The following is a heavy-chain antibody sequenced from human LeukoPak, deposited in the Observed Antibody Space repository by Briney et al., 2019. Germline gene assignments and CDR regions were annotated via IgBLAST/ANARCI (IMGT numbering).Heavy chain of an antibody. J-gene: IGHJ4*02. CDR2: VVHSGST. D-gene: IGHD3-22*01. CDR1: GGSISSNKW. CDR3: ARRDYYDNSDDNYHSFEY. V-gene: IGHV4-4*02. Sequence: PSGTLSLTCAVSGGSISSNKWRSWLRQAPGKGLEWLGEVVHSGSTNYNPSLKSRVTISVDKSKNQFSLRLNSVTAADTAVYYCARRDYYDNSDDNYHSFEYWGQGTLVTVSS.